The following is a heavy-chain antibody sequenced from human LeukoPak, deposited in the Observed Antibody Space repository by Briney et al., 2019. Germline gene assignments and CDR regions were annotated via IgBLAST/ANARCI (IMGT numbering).Heavy chain of an antibody. CDR2: ISGSGGST. CDR1: GFTFSSYA. V-gene: IGHV3-23*01. J-gene: IGHJ4*02. CDR3: AKDSRRLRIAAADTLDY. D-gene: IGHD6-13*01. Sequence: GGSLRLSCAASGFTFSSYAMSWVRRAPGKGLEWVSAISGSGGSTYYADSVKGRFTISRDNFKNTLYLQMNSLRAEDTAVYYCAKDSRRLRIAAADTLDYWGQGTLVTVSS.